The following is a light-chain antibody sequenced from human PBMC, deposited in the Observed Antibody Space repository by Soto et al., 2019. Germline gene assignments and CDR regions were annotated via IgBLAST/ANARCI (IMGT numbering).Light chain of an antibody. Sequence: PGERVTLSCRASQSVSSSYLTWYQQKPGQAPRLLIYGASTRATSIPARFRGSGSGTDFTLTISSLQPEDFAVYYCQQDYNFLFGQGDQGGNQT. CDR1: QSVSSSY. J-gene: IGKJ1*01. CDR2: GAS. V-gene: IGKV3D-7*01. CDR3: QQDYNFL.